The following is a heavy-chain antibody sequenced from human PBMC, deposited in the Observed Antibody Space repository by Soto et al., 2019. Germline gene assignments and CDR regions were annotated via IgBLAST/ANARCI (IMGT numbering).Heavy chain of an antibody. CDR2: ISSNGGST. J-gene: IGHJ4*02. CDR1: GFTFSRYA. V-gene: IGHV3-64*01. CDR3: ARDGGSYYLDY. Sequence: EVQLVESGGGLVQPGGSLRLSCAASGFTFSRYAMHWVRQAPGKGLEYVSAISSNGGSTYYPNSVKGRFTISRDNSKNTLYLQMGSLRAEDMAVYYCARDGGSYYLDYWGQGTLDTVSS. D-gene: IGHD1-26*01.